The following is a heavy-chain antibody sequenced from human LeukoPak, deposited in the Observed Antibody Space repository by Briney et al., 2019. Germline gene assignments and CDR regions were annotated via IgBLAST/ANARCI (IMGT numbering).Heavy chain of an antibody. D-gene: IGHD2-2*01. CDR2: ISGSGGST. V-gene: IGHV3-23*01. CDR1: GFTFSSYA. CDR3: AKGDAYHEVYFDY. Sequence: PGGSLRLSCAASGFTFSSYAMSWVRQAPGKGLEWVSAISGSGGSTYYADSVKGRFTISRDNSKNTLYLQVNSLRAEDTAVYYCAKGDAYHEVYFDYWGQGTLVTVSS. J-gene: IGHJ4*02.